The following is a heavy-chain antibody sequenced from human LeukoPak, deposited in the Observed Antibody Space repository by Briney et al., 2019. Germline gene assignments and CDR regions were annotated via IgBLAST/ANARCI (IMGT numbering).Heavy chain of an antibody. Sequence: PSETLSLTCTVSGGSISSYYWSWIRQPAGKGLEWIGRIHTSGSTKYNPSLKSRVTMSVDTSKKQFSLKLSSVTAADTAVYYCAGDNQYDFWSGYSLDYWGQGTLVTVSS. J-gene: IGHJ4*02. V-gene: IGHV4-4*07. CDR1: GGSISSYY. CDR3: AGDNQYDFWSGYSLDY. D-gene: IGHD3-3*01. CDR2: IHTSGST.